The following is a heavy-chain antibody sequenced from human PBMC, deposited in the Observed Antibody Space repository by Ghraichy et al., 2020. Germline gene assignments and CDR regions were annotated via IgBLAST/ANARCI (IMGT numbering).Heavy chain of an antibody. V-gene: IGHV1-18*04. CDR3: ARRPYSSGWEGDH. J-gene: IGHJ4*02. CDR2: ISVNNGST. CDR1: GYTFTNYG. Sequence: ASVKVSCKASGYTFTNYGITWVRQAPGQGLEWMGWISVNNGSTNYAKKLQGRVTMTTDTATSTAYMELRSLRSDDTAIYYCARRPYSSGWEGDHWGQGTLVTVSS. D-gene: IGHD6-19*01.